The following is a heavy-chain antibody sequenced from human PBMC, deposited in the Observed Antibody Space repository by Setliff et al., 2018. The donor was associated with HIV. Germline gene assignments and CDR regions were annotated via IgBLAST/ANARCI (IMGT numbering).Heavy chain of an antibody. CDR3: ARGFPRVIVGATPTDY. V-gene: IGHV7-4-1*02. Sequence: GASVKVSCKASGYTFTTYGMNWVRQAPGQGLEWMGWINTNTGNPTYAQGFTGRFVFSLDTSVSTAYLQISSLKAEDTAVYYCARGFPRVIVGATPTDYWGQGTLVTVSS. CDR2: INTNTGNP. CDR1: GYTFTTYG. D-gene: IGHD1-26*01. J-gene: IGHJ4*02.